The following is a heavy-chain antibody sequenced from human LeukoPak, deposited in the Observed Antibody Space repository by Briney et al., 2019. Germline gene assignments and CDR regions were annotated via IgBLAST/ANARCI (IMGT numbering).Heavy chain of an antibody. CDR1: GFTFSSYS. V-gene: IGHV3-21*04. J-gene: IGHJ5*02. CDR2: ISSSSSYI. D-gene: IGHD3-22*01. Sequence: GGSLRLSCAASGFTFSSYSMNWVRQAPGKGLEWVSSISSSSSYIYYADSVKGRFTISRDNSKNTLYLQMNSLRAEDTAVYYCAKGSDSSGYLHTDNWFDPWGQGTLVTVSS. CDR3: AKGSDSSGYLHTDNWFDP.